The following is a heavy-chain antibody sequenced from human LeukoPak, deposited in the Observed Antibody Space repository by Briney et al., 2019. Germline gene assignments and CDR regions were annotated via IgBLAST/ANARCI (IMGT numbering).Heavy chain of an antibody. CDR3: AKAKRATVTTGYYFDY. CDR2: ISGSGDST. D-gene: IGHD4-11*01. CDR1: GFTFSSYA. Sequence: GGSLRLSCAASGFTFSSYAMSWVRQAPGKGLEWVSAISGSGDSTYYADSVKGRFTISRDNSKNTLYLQMNSLRAEDTAVYYCAKAKRATVTTGYYFDYWGQGTLVTVSS. J-gene: IGHJ4*02. V-gene: IGHV3-23*01.